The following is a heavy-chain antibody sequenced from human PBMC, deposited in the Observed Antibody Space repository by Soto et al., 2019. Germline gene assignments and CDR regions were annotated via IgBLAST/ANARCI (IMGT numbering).Heavy chain of an antibody. D-gene: IGHD3-10*01. J-gene: IGHJ5*02. CDR2: ISAYSGDT. CDR3: ARSYGSGIYYNVNWFDP. V-gene: IGHV1-18*01. Sequence: ASVKVSCKASGYTFTTYGITWVRQAPGQGLEWMGWISAYSGDTNYAQKFQGRATVTTDTSTSTVYMDLRSLRSDDTAVYYCARSYGSGIYYNVNWFDPWGQGTLVTVSS. CDR1: GYTFTTYG.